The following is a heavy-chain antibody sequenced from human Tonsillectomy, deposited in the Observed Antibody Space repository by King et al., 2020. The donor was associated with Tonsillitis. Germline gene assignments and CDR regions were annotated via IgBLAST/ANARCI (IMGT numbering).Heavy chain of an antibody. CDR3: ARVGVGDAFDI. V-gene: IGHV5-10-1*01. J-gene: IGHJ3*02. D-gene: IGHD1-26*01. Sequence: QLVQSGAEVRKPGESLRISCQGSGFTFTNHWIVWVRQLPGKGLEWMGRIDATDSYTTYSPSFQGHVTFSADKSIRTVYLQWSGLKASDTTTYCARVGVGDAFDIWGRGTVVIVSS. CDR2: IDATDSYT. CDR1: GFTFTNHW.